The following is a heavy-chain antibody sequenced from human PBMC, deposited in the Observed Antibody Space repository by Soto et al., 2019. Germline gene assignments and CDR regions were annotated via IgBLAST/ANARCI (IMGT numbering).Heavy chain of an antibody. CDR1: GGSISSGGYY. Sequence: QVQLQESGPGLVKPSQTLSLTCTVSGGSISSGGYYWSWIRQHPGKGLEWIGYIYYSGSTYYNPSLTGRVTISVDTSKNQFSRKLSSVTAADTAVYYCARWPQLEPRFDYWGQGTLVTVSS. CDR2: IYYSGST. D-gene: IGHD1-1*01. CDR3: ARWPQLEPRFDY. V-gene: IGHV4-31*03. J-gene: IGHJ4*02.